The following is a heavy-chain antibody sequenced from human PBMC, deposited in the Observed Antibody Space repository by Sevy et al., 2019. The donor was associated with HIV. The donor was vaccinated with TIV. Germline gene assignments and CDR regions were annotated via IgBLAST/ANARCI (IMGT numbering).Heavy chain of an antibody. CDR1: GYTFTSYG. D-gene: IGHD3-3*01. Sequence: ASVKVSCKASGYTFTSYGITWVRQAPGQGLEWMGWISTYNGNTNYAQNLQGRVTMTTDKSTSKAYMELKGLGSDDTAGYFCARGGGDFWRRVDYWGQGTLVTVSS. V-gene: IGHV1-18*01. CDR2: ISTYNGNT. J-gene: IGHJ4*02. CDR3: ARGGGDFWRRVDY.